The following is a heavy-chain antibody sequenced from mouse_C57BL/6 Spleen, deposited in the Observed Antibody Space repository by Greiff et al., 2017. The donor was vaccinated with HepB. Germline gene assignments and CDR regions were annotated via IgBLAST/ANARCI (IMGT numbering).Heavy chain of an antibody. CDR2: IWSDGST. Sequence: VQRVESGPGLVAPSQSLSITCTVSGFSLTSYGVHWVRQPPGKGLEWLVVIWSDGSTTYNSALKSRLSISKDNSKSQVFLKMNSLQTDDTAMYYCARHGWLLRNYYAMDYWGQGTSVTVSS. CDR3: ARHGWLLRNYYAMDY. D-gene: IGHD2-3*01. V-gene: IGHV2-6-1*01. CDR1: GFSLTSYG. J-gene: IGHJ4*01.